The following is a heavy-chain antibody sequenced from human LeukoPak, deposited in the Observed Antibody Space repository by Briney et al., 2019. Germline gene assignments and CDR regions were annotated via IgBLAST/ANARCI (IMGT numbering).Heavy chain of an antibody. CDR1: GFTFSSYG. Sequence: GGSLRLPCAASGFTFSSYGMHWVRQAPGKGLEWVAVISYDGSNKYYADSVKGRFTISRDNSKNTLYLQMNSLRAEDTAVYYCAKRSGGPSPFDYWGQGALVTVSS. D-gene: IGHD3-3*01. V-gene: IGHV3-30*18. CDR2: ISYDGSNK. CDR3: AKRSGGPSPFDY. J-gene: IGHJ4*02.